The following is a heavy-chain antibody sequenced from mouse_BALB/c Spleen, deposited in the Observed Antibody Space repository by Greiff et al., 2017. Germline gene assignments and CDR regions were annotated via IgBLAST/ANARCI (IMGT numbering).Heavy chain of an antibody. Sequence: EVKLMESGGGLVKPGGSLKLSCAASGFAFSSYDMSWVRQTPEKRLEWVAYISSGGGSTYYPDTVKGRFTISRDNAKNTLYLQMSSLKSEDTAMYYCARPYYGAMDYWGQGTSVTVSS. CDR2: ISSGGGST. J-gene: IGHJ4*01. CDR3: ARPYYGAMDY. CDR1: GFAFSSYD. V-gene: IGHV5-12-1*01. D-gene: IGHD2-10*01.